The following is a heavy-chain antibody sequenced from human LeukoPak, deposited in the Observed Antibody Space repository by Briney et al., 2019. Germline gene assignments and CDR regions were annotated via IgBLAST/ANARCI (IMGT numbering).Heavy chain of an antibody. Sequence: SETLSLTCTVYGGSFSGYYWTWIRQPPGKGLEWIGEINHSGSANYNPSLKSRVTISVDTSKNQFSLKLSSVTAADTAVYYCALRGDGYNYPHDYWGQGTLVTVSS. CDR3: ALRGDGYNYPHDY. V-gene: IGHV4-34*01. J-gene: IGHJ4*02. D-gene: IGHD5-24*01. CDR2: INHSGSA. CDR1: GGSFSGYY.